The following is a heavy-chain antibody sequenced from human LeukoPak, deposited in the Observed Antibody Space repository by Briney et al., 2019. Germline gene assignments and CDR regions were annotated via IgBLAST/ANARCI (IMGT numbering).Heavy chain of an antibody. CDR3: ARRQYVSFDS. Sequence: GGSLRLSCTASGFTFSSYWMTWVRQAPGKGLEWVANINQHGSERYYVDSVKGRFTISGDNPKDSLYLQMNSLRAEDTALYYCARRQYVSFDSWGQGTLVTVSS. J-gene: IGHJ4*02. CDR1: GFTFSSYW. CDR2: INQHGSER. D-gene: IGHD3-16*01. V-gene: IGHV3-7*03.